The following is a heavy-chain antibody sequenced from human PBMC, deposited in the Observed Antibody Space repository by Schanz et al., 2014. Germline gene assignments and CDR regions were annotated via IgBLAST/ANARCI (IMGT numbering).Heavy chain of an antibody. J-gene: IGHJ6*02. CDR1: GFTVSSDH. CDR3: AKGMGYCSGGTCYDYYYYGLDV. V-gene: IGHV3-66*01. D-gene: IGHD2-15*01. CDR2: IYASGAT. Sequence: DVQLLESGGGLVQPGGSLGLSCVVSGFTVSSDHMSWVRQAPGKGLEWVSTIYASGATYYADSVKGRFTISRDNSKNTLYLQMNSLSADDTAVFYCAKGMGYCSGGTCYDYYYYGLDVWGQGTTVTVSS.